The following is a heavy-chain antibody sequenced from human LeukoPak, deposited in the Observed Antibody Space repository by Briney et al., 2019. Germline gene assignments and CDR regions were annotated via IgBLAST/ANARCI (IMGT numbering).Heavy chain of an antibody. D-gene: IGHD3-9*01. Sequence: ASVKVSCKSSGYTFTGYYMHWVRQAPGQGLEWMGWINPNSGGTNYAQKFQGRVTMTRDTSISTAYMELSRLRSDDTAVYYCARDPHYDILTGYPYYYYGMDVWGQGTTVTVSS. J-gene: IGHJ6*02. CDR3: ARDPHYDILTGYPYYYYGMDV. V-gene: IGHV1-2*02. CDR2: INPNSGGT. CDR1: GYTFTGYY.